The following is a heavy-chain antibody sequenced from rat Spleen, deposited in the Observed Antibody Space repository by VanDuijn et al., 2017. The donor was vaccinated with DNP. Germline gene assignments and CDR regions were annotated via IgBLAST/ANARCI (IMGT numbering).Heavy chain of an antibody. J-gene: IGHJ1*01. CDR1: GFTFNDYN. CDR2: ISYEGSRT. V-gene: IGHV5-22*01. Sequence: EVRLVESGGGLVQPGRSLKLSCVASGFTFNDYNMAWVRQAPKKGLELVAYISYEGSRTYFGDSVKGRFTISRDNAKSTLYLQMNGLRSEDTATYYCARGVYYYSATYWYFDFWGPGTMVTVSS. D-gene: IGHD1-1*01. CDR3: ARGVYYYSATYWYFDF.